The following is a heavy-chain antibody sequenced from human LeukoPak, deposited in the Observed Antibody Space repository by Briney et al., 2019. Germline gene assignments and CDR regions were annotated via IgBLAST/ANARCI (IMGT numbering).Heavy chain of an antibody. D-gene: IGHD6-13*01. J-gene: IGHJ4*02. CDR1: GGSFSGYY. Sequence: SETLSLTCAVYGGSFSGYYWSWIRQPPGKGLERIGEINHSGSTNYNPSLKSRVTISVDTSKNQFSLKLSSVTAADTAVYYCARGYHGEIAAAGGAPGYWGQGTLVTVSS. CDR3: ARGYHGEIAAAGGAPGY. CDR2: INHSGST. V-gene: IGHV4-34*01.